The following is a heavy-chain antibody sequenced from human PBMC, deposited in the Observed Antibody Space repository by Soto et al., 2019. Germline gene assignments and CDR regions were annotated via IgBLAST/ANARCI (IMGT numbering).Heavy chain of an antibody. CDR1: GFTFSGYW. J-gene: IGHJ4*02. D-gene: IGHD2-21*02. V-gene: IGHV3-7*01. CDR3: ARDSDFYKADY. CDR2: IMKDGGVK. Sequence: EVHLVESGGGLVQPGGSLRLSCAASGFTFSGYWMGWVRQAPGKGLEWVASIMKDGGVKKYVDSVKGRFTISRDNAKNSLFLQMNSLRVEDTAFYYCARDSDFYKADYWGQGTLVTVSS.